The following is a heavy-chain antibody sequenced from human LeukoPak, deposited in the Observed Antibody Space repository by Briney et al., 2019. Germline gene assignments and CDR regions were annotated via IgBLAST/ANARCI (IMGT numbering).Heavy chain of an antibody. J-gene: IGHJ4*02. CDR3: ASGPYPAAGTDHQFDY. V-gene: IGHV4-59*01. D-gene: IGHD6-13*01. CDR1: GASISSYY. Sequence: SETLSLTCTVSGASISSYYWSWIRQPPGKGLEWIGYVYYSGITHYYPSLKSRVTISVDTSKNQFSLKLTSVTAADTAVYYCASGPYPAAGTDHQFDYWGQGTLVTVFS. CDR2: VYYSGIT.